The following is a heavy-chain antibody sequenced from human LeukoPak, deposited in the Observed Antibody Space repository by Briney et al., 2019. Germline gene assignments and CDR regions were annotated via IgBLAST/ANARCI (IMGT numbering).Heavy chain of an antibody. CDR2: INPNSGGT. D-gene: IGHD5-18*01. Sequence: ASVKVSFKASGYTFTGYYMHWVRQAPGQGLEWMGWINPNSGGTNYAQKFQGRVTMTRDTSISTAYMELSRLRSDDTAGYYCARESGYSYGYVGWFDPWGQGTLVTVSS. CDR1: GYTFTGYY. J-gene: IGHJ5*02. CDR3: ARESGYSYGYVGWFDP. V-gene: IGHV1-2*02.